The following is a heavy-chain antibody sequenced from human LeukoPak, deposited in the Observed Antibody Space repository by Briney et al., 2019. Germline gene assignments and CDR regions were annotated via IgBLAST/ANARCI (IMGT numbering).Heavy chain of an antibody. CDR1: GFTFSSYA. CDR2: ISGSGGST. V-gene: IGHV3-23*01. Sequence: PGGSLRLSCAASGFTFSSYAMSWVRQAPGKGLEWVSAISGSGGSTYYADSVKGRFTISRDNSKNALYLQMNSLRAEDTGVYYCANLRPVITYYWGQGNLVTVSS. J-gene: IGHJ4*02. CDR3: ANLRPVITYY. D-gene: IGHD3-16*01.